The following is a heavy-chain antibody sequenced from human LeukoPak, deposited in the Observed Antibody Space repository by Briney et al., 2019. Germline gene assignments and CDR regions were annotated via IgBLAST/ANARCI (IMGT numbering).Heavy chain of an antibody. Sequence: SVKVSCKTSGFTFSTSAVQWVRQARGQRLEWIGWIIVGSGATNYAQSLQGRFTITRDMSTNTACMELGSLGAEDSAVYYCAAELYGVYTDCCTFHIWGQGTMVTVSS. CDR2: IIVGSGAT. V-gene: IGHV1-58*01. CDR3: AAELYGVYTDCCTFHI. D-gene: IGHD4-17*01. CDR1: GFTFSTSA. J-gene: IGHJ3*02.